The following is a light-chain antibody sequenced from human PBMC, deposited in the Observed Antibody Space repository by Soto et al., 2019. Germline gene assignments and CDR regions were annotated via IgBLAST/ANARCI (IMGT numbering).Light chain of an antibody. Sequence: EIVLTQSPATLSCSPGERGTLSCRASESVTNYLAWYQQKPGQAPRLLVYDVSNRATGIPARFSGGGSGTDFTLTISRLEPEDFAVYYCQQYGSSPTFGQGTRLEIK. CDR2: DVS. V-gene: IGKV3-20*01. J-gene: IGKJ5*01. CDR3: QQYGSSPT. CDR1: ESVTNY.